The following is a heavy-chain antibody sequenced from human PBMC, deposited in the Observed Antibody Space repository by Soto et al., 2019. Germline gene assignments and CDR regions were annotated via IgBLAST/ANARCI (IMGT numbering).Heavy chain of an antibody. CDR1: GGSFSGYY. D-gene: IGHD2-15*01. CDR2: INHSGST. V-gene: IGHV4-34*01. Sequence: QVQLQQWGAGLLKPSETLSLTCAVYGGSFSGYYWSWIRQPPGKGLEWIGEINHSGSTNYNPSLKSRVTISVDTSKNQFSLKLSSVTAADTAVYYCASVRRRLLKAFDIWGQGTMVTVSS. J-gene: IGHJ3*02. CDR3: ASVRRRLLKAFDI.